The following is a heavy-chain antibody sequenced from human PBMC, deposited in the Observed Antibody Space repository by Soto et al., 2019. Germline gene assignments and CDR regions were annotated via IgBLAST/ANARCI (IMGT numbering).Heavy chain of an antibody. D-gene: IGHD4-17*01. J-gene: IGHJ4*02. V-gene: IGHV1-69*13. Sequence: VASVKVSCKASGGAFGRYSVSWVRQAPGQGLEWIGGVIPVFNTSNYSLKFQGRVAIFADLSTSTVFMELRSLRSEDTALYYCARGDEMTAVTIFEDWGQGTLVTVSS. CDR2: VIPVFNTS. CDR3: ARGDEMTAVTIFED. CDR1: GGAFGRYS.